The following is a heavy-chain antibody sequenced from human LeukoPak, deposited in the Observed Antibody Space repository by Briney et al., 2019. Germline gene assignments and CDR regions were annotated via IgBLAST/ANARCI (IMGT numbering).Heavy chain of an antibody. CDR3: ARSYYDFWSGYGYGMDV. V-gene: IGHV3-21*01. CDR1: GFTFSSYG. CDR2: ISSSSSYI. Sequence: PGRSLRLSCAASGFTFSSYGMHWVRQAPGKGLEWVSSISSSSSYIYYADSVKGRFTISRDNAKNSLYLQMNSLRAEDTAVYYCARSYYDFWSGYGYGMDVWGQETTVTVSS. J-gene: IGHJ6*02. D-gene: IGHD3-3*01.